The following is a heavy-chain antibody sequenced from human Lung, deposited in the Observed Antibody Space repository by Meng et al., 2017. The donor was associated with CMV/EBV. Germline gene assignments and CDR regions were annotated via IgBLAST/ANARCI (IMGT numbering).Heavy chain of an antibody. CDR1: GYTFTGYY. Sequence: ASVXVSXKASGYTFTGYYMHWVRQAPGQGLEWMGWINPNSGGTNYAQKFQGRVTMTRDTSISTAYMELSRLRSDDTAVYYCARGTGYSSSLGGYGGQGTLVTVSS. J-gene: IGHJ4*02. CDR3: ARGTGYSSSLGGY. V-gene: IGHV1-2*02. CDR2: INPNSGGT. D-gene: IGHD6-6*01.